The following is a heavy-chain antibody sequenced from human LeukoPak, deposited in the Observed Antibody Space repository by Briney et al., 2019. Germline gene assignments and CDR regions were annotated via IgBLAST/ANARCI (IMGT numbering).Heavy chain of an antibody. D-gene: IGHD2-2*01. V-gene: IGHV1-2*04. CDR3: ARGDIVVVPAAMGCFDY. Sequence: ASVKVSCKASGYTFIGYYMHWVRQAPGQGLEWMGWINPNSGGTNYAQKFQGWVTMTRDTSISTAYMELSRLRSDDTAVYYCARGDIVVVPAAMGCFDYWGQGTLVTVSS. CDR2: INPNSGGT. J-gene: IGHJ4*02. CDR1: GYTFIGYY.